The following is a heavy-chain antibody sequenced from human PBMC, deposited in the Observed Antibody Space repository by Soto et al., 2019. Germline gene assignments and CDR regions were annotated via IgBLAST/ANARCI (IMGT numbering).Heavy chain of an antibody. V-gene: IGHV5-51*01. D-gene: IGHD3-22*01. CDR2: IYPGDSDT. J-gene: IGHJ4*02. CDR3: ARCLYYYDSSGYYPYYFDY. Sequence: GESLKISCKGSGYSFTNHWIGWVRQMPGKGLEWMGIIYPGDSDTKYSPSFQGQVTFSADKSISTAYLQWSSLKASDTAMYYCARCLYYYDSSGYYPYYFDYWGQGTLVTVSS. CDR1: GYSFTNHW.